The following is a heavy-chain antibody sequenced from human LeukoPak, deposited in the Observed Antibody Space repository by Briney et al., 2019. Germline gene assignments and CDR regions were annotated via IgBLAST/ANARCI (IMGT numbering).Heavy chain of an antibody. V-gene: IGHV1-18*01. Sequence: GASVKVSCKASGYTFTSYGISWVRQAPGQGLEWMGWISAYNGNTNYAQKLQGRVTVTTDTSTNTVYMELRGLKSDDTAVYYCARERGEYSSSFDAFDIWGQGTMVTVSS. CDR3: ARERGEYSSSFDAFDI. CDR1: GYTFTSYG. CDR2: ISAYNGNT. J-gene: IGHJ3*02. D-gene: IGHD6-13*01.